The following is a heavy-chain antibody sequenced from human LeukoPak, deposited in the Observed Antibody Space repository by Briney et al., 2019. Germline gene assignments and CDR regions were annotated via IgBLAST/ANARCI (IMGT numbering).Heavy chain of an antibody. J-gene: IGHJ4*02. D-gene: IGHD3-3*01. CDR3: ARNAHVLRFLEPYFDY. CDR2: ISYDGSNK. Sequence: GGSLRLSCAASGFTFSSYAMHWVRQAPGKGLEWVAVISYDGSNKYYADSVKGRFTISRDNSKNTLYLQMNSLRAGDTAVYYCARNAHVLRFLEPYFDYWGQGTLVTVSS. V-gene: IGHV3-30-3*01. CDR1: GFTFSSYA.